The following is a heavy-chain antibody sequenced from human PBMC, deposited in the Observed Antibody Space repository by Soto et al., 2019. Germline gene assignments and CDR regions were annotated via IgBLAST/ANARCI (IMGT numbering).Heavy chain of an antibody. J-gene: IGHJ6*02. CDR3: ARDSPYTNFWGGVIEPDSYNMDV. Sequence: QVQLLQSGGEVKKPGASVKVSCQASGYIFSNFAISWVRQAPPQGLEWVGWISVHNGNTKFAQHLQGRVTLTTDTSTSRASMELWSLTSDDTLVYYCARDSPYTNFWGGVIEPDSYNMDVWGQGNTVTVSS. V-gene: IGHV1-18*01. D-gene: IGHD3-3*01. CDR2: ISVHNGNT. CDR1: GYIFSNFA.